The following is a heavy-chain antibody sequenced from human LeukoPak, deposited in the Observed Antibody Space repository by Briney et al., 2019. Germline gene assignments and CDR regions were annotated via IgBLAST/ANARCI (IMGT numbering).Heavy chain of an antibody. V-gene: IGHV1-24*01. CDR3: ATVERFSSASQQEEVAFDI. Sequence: ASVKVSCKVSGYTLTELSMHWVRQAPGKGLEWMGGFDPEDGETIYAQKFQGRVTMTEDTSTDTAYMELSSLRSEDTAVYYCATVERFSSASQQEEVAFDIWGQGTMVTVSS. D-gene: IGHD6-6*01. CDR1: GYTLTELS. CDR2: FDPEDGET. J-gene: IGHJ3*02.